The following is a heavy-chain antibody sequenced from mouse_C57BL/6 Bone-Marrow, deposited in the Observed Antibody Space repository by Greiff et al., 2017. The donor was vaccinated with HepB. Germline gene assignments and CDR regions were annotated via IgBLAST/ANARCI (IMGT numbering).Heavy chain of an antibody. D-gene: IGHD2-4*01. V-gene: IGHV1-50*01. CDR2: IDPSDRYT. CDR3: ARDDYGYVDY. J-gene: IGHJ2*01. CDR1: GYTFTSYW. Sequence: QVQLQQPGAELVKPGASVKLSCKASGYTFTSYWMQWVKQRPGQGLEWIGEIDPSDRYTNYNQKFKGKATLTVDTSSSTAYMQLSSLTSEDAAVYYGARDDYGYVDYGGQGTTLTVSA.